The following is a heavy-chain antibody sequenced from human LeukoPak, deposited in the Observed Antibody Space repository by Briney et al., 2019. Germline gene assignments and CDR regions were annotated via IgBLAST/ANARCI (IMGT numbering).Heavy chain of an antibody. CDR3: ARARGCSGGNCYSEY. CDR2: INTSTGNP. J-gene: IGHJ4*02. Sequence: GASVKVSCKASGYTFTTYAMNWVRQAPGQGLEWMGWINTSTGNPTYAQGFTGRFVFSLDTSVSTADLQIYSLQSEDTAVYYCARARGCSGGNCYSEYWGQGTLVTVAS. CDR1: GYTFTTYA. V-gene: IGHV7-4-1*01. D-gene: IGHD2-15*01.